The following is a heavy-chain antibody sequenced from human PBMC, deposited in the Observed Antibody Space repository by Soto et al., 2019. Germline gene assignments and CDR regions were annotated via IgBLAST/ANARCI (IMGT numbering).Heavy chain of an antibody. D-gene: IGHD2-2*01. CDR1: GFTFSSYG. V-gene: IGHV3-33*01. J-gene: IGHJ4*02. CDR3: ARGQDIVVVPPEYYFDY. Sequence: GSLRLSCAASGFTFSSYGMHWVRQAPGKGLEWVAVIWYDGSNKYYADSVKGRFTISRDNSKNTLYLQMNSLRAEDTAVYYCARGQDIVVVPPEYYFDYWGQGTLVTVSS. CDR2: IWYDGSNK.